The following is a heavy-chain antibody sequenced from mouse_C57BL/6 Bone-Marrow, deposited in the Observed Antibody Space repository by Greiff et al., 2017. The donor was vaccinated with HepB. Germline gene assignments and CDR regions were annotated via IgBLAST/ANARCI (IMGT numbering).Heavy chain of an antibody. V-gene: IGHV3-5*01. CDR2: IYYSGTI. CDR1: GISITTGNYR. CDR3: ARNYGPYAMDY. Sequence: EVKLMESGPGLVKPSQTVFLTCTVTGISITTGNYRWSWIRQFPGNKLEWIGYIYYSGTITYNPSLTSRTTITRDTPKNQFFLEMNSLTAEDTATYYCARNYGPYAMDYWGQGTSVTVSS. J-gene: IGHJ4*01. D-gene: IGHD1-1*01.